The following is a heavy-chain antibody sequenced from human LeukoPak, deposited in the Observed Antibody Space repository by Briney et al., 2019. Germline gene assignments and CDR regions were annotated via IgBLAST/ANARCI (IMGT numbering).Heavy chain of an antibody. CDR2: IYYSGST. D-gene: IGHD3-10*01. V-gene: IGHV4-39*01. CDR3: ARHDALDYYGSGSYYYGWFDP. J-gene: IGHJ5*02. Sequence: SETLSLTCTVSGGSISSSSYYWGWIRQPPGKGLEWIGSIYYSGSTYYNPSLKSRVTISVDTSKNQFSLKLSSVTAADTAVYYCARHDALDYYGSGSYYYGWFDPWGQGTLVTVSS. CDR1: GGSISSSSYY.